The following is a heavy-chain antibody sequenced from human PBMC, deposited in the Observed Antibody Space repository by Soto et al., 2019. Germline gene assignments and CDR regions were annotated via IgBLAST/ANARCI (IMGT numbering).Heavy chain of an antibody. J-gene: IGHJ6*02. CDR3: ARGLKNYYGVDV. CDR1: GFTFSTYW. CDR2: IKGDESSV. Sequence: GGSLRLSCVASGFTFSTYWMHWVRQAPGKGLVWVSRIKGDESSVSYADSVKGRFSISRDNAENTLYLQMDSLRAGDTAVYYCARGLKNYYGVDVWGQGTTVTVSS. V-gene: IGHV3-74*01.